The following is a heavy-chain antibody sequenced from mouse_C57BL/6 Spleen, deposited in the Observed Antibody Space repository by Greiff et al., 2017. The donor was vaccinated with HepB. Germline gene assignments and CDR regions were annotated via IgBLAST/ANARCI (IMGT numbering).Heavy chain of an antibody. CDR1: GYAFSSSW. CDR2: IYPGDGDT. Sequence: VQLQQSGPELVKPGASVKISCKASGYAFSSSWMNWVKQRPGKGLEWIGRIYPGDGDTNYNGKFKGKATLTADKSSSTAYMQLSSLTSEDSAVYFCARGSSGYEDYWGQGTSVTVSS. J-gene: IGHJ4*01. V-gene: IGHV1-82*01. D-gene: IGHD3-2*02. CDR3: ARGSSGYEDY.